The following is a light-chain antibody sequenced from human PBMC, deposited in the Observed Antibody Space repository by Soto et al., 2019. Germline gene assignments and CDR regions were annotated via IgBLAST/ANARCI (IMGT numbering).Light chain of an antibody. CDR1: SSNIGAGYD. CDR2: GNS. CDR3: QSYASSLSGRGSVV. Sequence: QSVLTQPPSVSGAPGQRVTISCTGSSSNIGAGYDVHWYQQLPGTAPKLLIYGNSNRPSGVPDRFSGSKSGTSASLAITGLQAEDEADYYCQSYASSLSGRGSVVFGGGTKVTVL. J-gene: IGLJ2*01. V-gene: IGLV1-40*01.